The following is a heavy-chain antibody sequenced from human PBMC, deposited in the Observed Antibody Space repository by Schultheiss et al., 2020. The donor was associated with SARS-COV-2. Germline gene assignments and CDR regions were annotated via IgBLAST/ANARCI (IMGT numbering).Heavy chain of an antibody. CDR1: GGSFSGYY. D-gene: IGHD3-16*02. CDR3: ARGRAVSTFYYYDYSMDV. V-gene: IGHV4-34*01. Sequence: SQTLSLTCAVYGGSFSGYYWSWIRQPPGKGLEWIGYIYYSGSTYYNPSLKSRVTISVDTSKNQLSLKVSSVTAADTAVYYCARGRAVSTFYYYDYSMDVWGQGTTVTVAS. J-gene: IGHJ6*02. CDR2: IYYSGST.